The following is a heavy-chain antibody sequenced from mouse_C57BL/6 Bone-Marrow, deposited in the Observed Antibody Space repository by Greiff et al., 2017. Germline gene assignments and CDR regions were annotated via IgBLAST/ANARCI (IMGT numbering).Heavy chain of an antibody. CDR1: GFSLSTSGMG. D-gene: IGHD1-1*01. J-gene: IGHJ1*03. CDR3: ARRALSREYFDV. V-gene: IGHV8-12*01. Sequence: QVTLKVSGPGILQSSQTLSLTCSFSGFSLSTSGMGVSWIRQPSGKGLEWLAHIYWDDDKRYNPSLKSRLTISKATSRNQVFLKITSVDTADTATYYCARRALSREYFDVWGTGTTVTVSS. CDR2: IYWDDDK.